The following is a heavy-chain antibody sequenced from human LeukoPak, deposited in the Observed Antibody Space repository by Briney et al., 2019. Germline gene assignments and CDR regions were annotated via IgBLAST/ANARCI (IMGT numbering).Heavy chain of an antibody. D-gene: IGHD6-13*01. Sequence: PSETLSLTCAVYGGSFSGYYWGWIRQPPGKGLEWIGEINHSGSTNYNPSLKSRVTISVDTSKNQFSLKLSSVTAADTAVYYCARGGGSSWSNWFDPWGQGTLVTVSS. V-gene: IGHV4-34*01. J-gene: IGHJ5*02. CDR1: GGSFSGYY. CDR2: INHSGST. CDR3: ARGGGSSWSNWFDP.